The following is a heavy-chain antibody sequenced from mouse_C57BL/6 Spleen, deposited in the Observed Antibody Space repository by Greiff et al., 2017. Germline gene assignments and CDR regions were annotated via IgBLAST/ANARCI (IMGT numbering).Heavy chain of an antibody. D-gene: IGHD1-1*01. CDR2: IYPGSGNT. V-gene: IGHV1-76*01. CDR3: ARETLNYGSSLWYFDV. CDR1: GYTFTDYY. Sequence: LVESGAELVRPGASVKLSCKASGYTFTDYYINWVKQRPGQGLEWIARIYPGSGNTYYNEKFKGKATLTAEKSSSTAYMQLSSLTSEDSAVYFCARETLNYGSSLWYFDVWGTGTTVTVSS. J-gene: IGHJ1*03.